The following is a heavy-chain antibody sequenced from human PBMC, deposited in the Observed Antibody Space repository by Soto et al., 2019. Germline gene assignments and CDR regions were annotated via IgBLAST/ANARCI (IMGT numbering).Heavy chain of an antibody. CDR1: GLSLNIYW. V-gene: IGHV3-74*01. CDR2: INRDGSHT. CDR3: AGGMAGLDV. Sequence: EVQLVESGGGLVQPGGSLRLSCAASGLSLNIYWMHWFRQVPGKGLVWLARINRDGSHTISVDSVKGRFTISRDNAKSTVFLQMDSLRDEDTGVYYCAGGMAGLDVWGQGTTVTVSS. J-gene: IGHJ6*02.